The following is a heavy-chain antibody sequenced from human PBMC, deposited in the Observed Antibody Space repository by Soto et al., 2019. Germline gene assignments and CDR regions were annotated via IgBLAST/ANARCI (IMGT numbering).Heavy chain of an antibody. V-gene: IGHV4-31*03. CDR1: GGSISSDNTY. CDR2: IYYTGTT. D-gene: IGHD3-22*01. CDR3: APTFYYDSGRAFDI. J-gene: IGHJ3*02. Sequence: HVQLQESGPGLVKPSQTLSLTCSVSGGSISSDNTYWTWIRQHPGEGLEWIGHIYYTGTTYYYPSLKSRVIISVDTSKNRFSLNLSSVTAADTAVYYCAPTFYYDSGRAFDIWGQGTMVTVSS.